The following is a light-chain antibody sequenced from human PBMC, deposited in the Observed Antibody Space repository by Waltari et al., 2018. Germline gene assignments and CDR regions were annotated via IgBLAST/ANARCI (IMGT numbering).Light chain of an antibody. CDR3: KQGTHWPWT. V-gene: IGKV2-30*02. CDR1: QRLVHSDGNTY. Sequence: DVVMTQSPLSLPVTLGQPASISCRSSQRLVHSDGNTYLNWFQQRPGQSPRRLFYRVSNRDSGVPDRFSGSGSGTDFTRKISRVEAEDVGVYYSKQGTHWPWTFGQGTKVEVK. J-gene: IGKJ1*01. CDR2: RVS.